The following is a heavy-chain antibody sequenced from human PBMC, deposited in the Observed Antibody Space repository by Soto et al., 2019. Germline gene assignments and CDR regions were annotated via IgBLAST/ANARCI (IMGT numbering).Heavy chain of an antibody. CDR2: ISYDGSNK. CDR3: AKDLDGSGDY. CDR1: GFTFSSYD. V-gene: IGHV3-30*18. Sequence: QVQLVESGGGVVQPGRSLRLSCAASGFTFSSYDMHWVRQAPGKGLEWVAVISYDGSNKYYADSVKGRFTISRDNSKNTLYLQMNSLRAEDTAVYYCAKDLDGSGDYWGQGTLVTVSS. D-gene: IGHD1-1*01. J-gene: IGHJ4*02.